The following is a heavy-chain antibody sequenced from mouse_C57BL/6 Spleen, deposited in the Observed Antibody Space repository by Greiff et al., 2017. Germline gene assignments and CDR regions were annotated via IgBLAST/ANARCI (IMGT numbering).Heavy chain of an antibody. D-gene: IGHD1-1*01. J-gene: IGHJ1*03. V-gene: IGHV1-26*01. CDR3: ARGSTVVAPFDV. CDR1: GYTFTDYY. Sequence: EVQLQQSGPELVKPGASVKISCKASGYTFTDYYMNWVKQSHGKSLEWIGDINPNNGGTSYNQKFKGKATLTVDKSSSTAYMELRSLTSEDSAVYYCARGSTVVAPFDVWGTGTTVTVSS. CDR2: INPNNGGT.